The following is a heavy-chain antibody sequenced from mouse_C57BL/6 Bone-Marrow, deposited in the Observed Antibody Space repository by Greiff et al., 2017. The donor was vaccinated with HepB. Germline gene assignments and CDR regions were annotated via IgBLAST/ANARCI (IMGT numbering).Heavy chain of an antibody. V-gene: IGHV2-2*01. CDR2: IWSGGST. CDR1: GFSLTSYG. Sequence: QVQLKESGPGLVQPSQSLSITCTVSGFSLTSYGVHWVRQSPGKGLEWLGVIWSGGSTDYNAAFISRLSISKDNSKSQVFLKMNSLQADDTAIYYCARSDYGSSYVYWYFDVWGTGTTVTVSS. D-gene: IGHD1-1*01. CDR3: ARSDYGSSYVYWYFDV. J-gene: IGHJ1*03.